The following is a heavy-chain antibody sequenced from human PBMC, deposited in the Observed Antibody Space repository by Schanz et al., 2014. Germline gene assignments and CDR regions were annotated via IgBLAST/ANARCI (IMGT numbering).Heavy chain of an antibody. J-gene: IGHJ3*02. D-gene: IGHD3-22*01. CDR1: GFTFGDYA. CDR3: ARKMKVGVYGGKGHDSLDI. Sequence: EVQLLESGGGLVQPGGSLRLSCAASGFTFGDYAMTWVRQAPGKGLEWVSAISGSGGSTYYADSVKGRFTISRDNAKNTLYLQMNTLRAEDTAVYYCARKMKVGVYGGKGHDSLDIWGQGTMVTVSS. V-gene: IGHV3-23*01. CDR2: ISGSGGST.